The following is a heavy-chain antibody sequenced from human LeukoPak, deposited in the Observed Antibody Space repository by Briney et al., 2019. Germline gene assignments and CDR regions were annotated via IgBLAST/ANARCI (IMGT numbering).Heavy chain of an antibody. CDR3: ARDPGDYDYFDY. Sequence: QPGGSLRLSCAASGSTFSSYEMNWVRQAPGKGLEWVSYISSSGSTVYYADSVKGRFTISRDNAKNSLYLQMNSLRAEDTAVYYCARDPGDYDYFDYWGQGTLVTVSS. CDR2: ISSSGSTV. CDR1: GSTFSSYE. D-gene: IGHD4-17*01. V-gene: IGHV3-48*03. J-gene: IGHJ4*02.